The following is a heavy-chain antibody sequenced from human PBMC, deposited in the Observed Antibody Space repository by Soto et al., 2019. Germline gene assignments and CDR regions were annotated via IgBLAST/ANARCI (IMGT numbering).Heavy chain of an antibody. CDR2: INSDGSST. D-gene: IGHD3-9*01. CDR3: ARTLTTGYYVNWFDP. Sequence: GGSLRLSCAASGFTYSSYWMHWVRQAPGKELVWVSRINSDGSSTSYADSVKGRFTISRDNAKNTLYLQMNSLRAEDTAVYYCARTLTTGYYVNWFDPWGQGTLVTVSS. V-gene: IGHV3-74*01. CDR1: GFTYSSYW. J-gene: IGHJ5*02.